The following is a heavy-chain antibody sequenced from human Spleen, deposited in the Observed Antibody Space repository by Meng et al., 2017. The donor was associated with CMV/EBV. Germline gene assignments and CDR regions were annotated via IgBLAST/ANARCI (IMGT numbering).Heavy chain of an antibody. CDR2: IKEEGSEK. D-gene: IGHD1-1*01. V-gene: IGHV3-7*01. J-gene: IGHJ6*02. Sequence: ETLSLTCAASGFTFSSYWMSWVRQAPGKGLEWVANIKEEGSEKYYVDSVKGRFTISRDNSKNTLYLQMNSLRAEDTAVYYCAKDQNGNSYYYYALDVWGQGTMVTVSS. CDR1: GFTFSSYW. CDR3: AKDQNGNSYYYYALDV.